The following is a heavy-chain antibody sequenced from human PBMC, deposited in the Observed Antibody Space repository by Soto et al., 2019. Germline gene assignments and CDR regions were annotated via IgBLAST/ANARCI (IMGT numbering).Heavy chain of an antibody. Sequence: QVQLVQSGAEVKKPGASVKVSCKASGYTFSNYYVHWVRQAPGQGLEWMGIINPSGGSTTYAQKFQGRVTMTSDTSTRTVYMELSSLRSEDTAMYYCARDISGPQDYWGQGTLVTVSS. CDR2: INPSGGST. V-gene: IGHV1-46*01. D-gene: IGHD3-10*01. J-gene: IGHJ4*02. CDR3: ARDISGPQDY. CDR1: GYTFSNYY.